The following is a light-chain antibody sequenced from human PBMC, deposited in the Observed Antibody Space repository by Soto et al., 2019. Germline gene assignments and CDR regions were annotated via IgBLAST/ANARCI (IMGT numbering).Light chain of an antibody. CDR2: GAS. Sequence: EILMTQSPATLSVSPGERATLSCIASQSVSSNLAWYQQIPGRAPRLLIYGASTRASGIPARFSASGSGTEFTLTISSLQSEDFAVYYCQQFNYWPPITFGQGTRLEIK. CDR1: QSVSSN. V-gene: IGKV3-15*01. J-gene: IGKJ5*01. CDR3: QQFNYWPPIT.